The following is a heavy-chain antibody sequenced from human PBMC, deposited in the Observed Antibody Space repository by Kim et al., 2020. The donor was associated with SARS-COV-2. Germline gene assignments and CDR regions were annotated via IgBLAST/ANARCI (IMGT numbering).Heavy chain of an antibody. CDR3: ARRTDYGDY. J-gene: IGHJ4*02. D-gene: IGHD3-16*01. Sequence: GDTTYAQRFQCRVTMTTDTSTTTAYMDLTSLRSDDTAVYYCARRTDYGDYWGQGTLVTVSS. CDR2: GDT. V-gene: IGHV1-18*01.